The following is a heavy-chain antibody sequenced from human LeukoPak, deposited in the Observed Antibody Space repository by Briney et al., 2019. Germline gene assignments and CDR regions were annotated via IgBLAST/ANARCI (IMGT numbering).Heavy chain of an antibody. J-gene: IGHJ4*02. V-gene: IGHV3-53*01. CDR2: IYSGGNR. Sequence: GGSLRLSCAASGFSVSSNYMSWVRQAPGKGLEWVSAIYSGGNRYYADSVEGRFTISRDNSKNTLSLQMNSLRVEDTAVYHCARGLASGGWGYFDYWGQGTLVTVSS. CDR1: GFSVSSNY. D-gene: IGHD2-15*01. CDR3: ARGLASGGWGYFDY.